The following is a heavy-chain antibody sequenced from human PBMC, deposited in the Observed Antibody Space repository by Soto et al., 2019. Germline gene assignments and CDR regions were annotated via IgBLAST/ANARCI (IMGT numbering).Heavy chain of an antibody. Sequence: GGSLRLSCAASGFTFSSYAMHWVRQAPGKGLEWVAVISYDGSNKYYADSVKGRFTISRDNSTSTAYMELSSLRSEDTAVYYCAVATYIDYMDVWGKGTTVTVSS. D-gene: IGHD5-12*01. J-gene: IGHJ6*03. CDR2: ISYDGSNK. CDR3: AVATYIDYMDV. V-gene: IGHV3-30-3*01. CDR1: GFTFSSYA.